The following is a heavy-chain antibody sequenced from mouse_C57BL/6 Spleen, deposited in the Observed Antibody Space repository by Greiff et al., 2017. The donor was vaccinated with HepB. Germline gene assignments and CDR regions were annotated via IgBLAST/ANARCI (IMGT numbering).Heavy chain of an antibody. CDR1: GYAFSSSW. J-gene: IGHJ2*01. CDR2: IYPGDGDT. Sequence: QVQLKQSGPELVKPGASVKISCKASGYAFSSSWMNWVKQRPGQGLEWIGRIYPGDGDTNYNGKFKGKATLTADKSSTTAYMQLSSLTSEDSAVYFCARAHYGSGLRLDYWGQGTTLTVSS. V-gene: IGHV1-82*01. D-gene: IGHD1-1*01. CDR3: ARAHYGSGLRLDY.